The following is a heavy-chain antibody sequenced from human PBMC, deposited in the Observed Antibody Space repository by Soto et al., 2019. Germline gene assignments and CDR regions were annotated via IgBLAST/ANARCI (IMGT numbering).Heavy chain of an antibody. CDR1: GITFRSYW. CDR3: ASDAAAGLKF. J-gene: IGHJ4*02. CDR2: INSDASII. V-gene: IGHV3-74*01. D-gene: IGHD6-13*01. Sequence: PGGSLRLSCAVSGITFRSYWMHWIRQAPGKGLVWVSHINSDASIINYADSVKGRFIISRDNARNTLYLQMNSLRVDDTAIYYCASDAAAGLKFWGQGTLVTVSS.